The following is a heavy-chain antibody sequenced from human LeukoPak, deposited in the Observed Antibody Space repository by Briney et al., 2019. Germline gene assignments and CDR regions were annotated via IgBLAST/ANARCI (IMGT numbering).Heavy chain of an antibody. V-gene: IGHV1-69*13. CDR1: GGTFSSYA. Sequence: ASVKVSCKASGGTFSSYAISWVRQAPGQGLEWMGGIIPIFGTANYAQKFQGRVTITADESTSKAYMELSSLRSEDTAVYYCARGWDTAMAHFDYWGQGTLVTVSS. CDR3: ARGWDTAMAHFDY. J-gene: IGHJ4*02. D-gene: IGHD5-18*01. CDR2: IIPIFGTA.